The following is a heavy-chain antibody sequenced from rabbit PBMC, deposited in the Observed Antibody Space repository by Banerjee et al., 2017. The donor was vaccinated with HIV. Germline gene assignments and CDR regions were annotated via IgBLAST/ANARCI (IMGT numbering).Heavy chain of an antibody. V-gene: IGHV1S45*01. CDR1: AFSFSSNYW. Sequence: QEQLEESGGDLVQPEGSLTLTCTASAFSFSSNYWICWVRQAPGKGLELIACIYTGDTGTTWYASWVNGRFTTSKTSSTTVTLQMTSLTAADTATYFCARDLAGVIGWNFNLWGPGTLVTVS. CDR3: ARDLAGVIGWNFNL. CDR2: IYTGDTGTT. J-gene: IGHJ4*01. D-gene: IGHD4-1*01.